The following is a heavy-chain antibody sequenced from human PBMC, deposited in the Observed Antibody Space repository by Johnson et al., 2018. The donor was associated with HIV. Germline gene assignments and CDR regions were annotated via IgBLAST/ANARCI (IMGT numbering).Heavy chain of an antibody. J-gene: IGHJ3*02. Sequence: QVQLLESGGGVVQPGGSLRLSCAASGFTFSSYGMHWVRQAPGKGLEWVAFIRYDGSNKYYADSVKGRFTISRDNSKNTLYLQMNSLRAEDTAVYYCANSPSQLGSAFYIWGQGTMVTVSS. CDR1: GFTFSSYG. D-gene: IGHD2-2*01. CDR3: ANSPSQLGSAFYI. CDR2: IRYDGSNK. V-gene: IGHV3-30*02.